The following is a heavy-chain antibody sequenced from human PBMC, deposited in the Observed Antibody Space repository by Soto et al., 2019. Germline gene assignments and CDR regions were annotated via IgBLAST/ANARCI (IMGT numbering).Heavy chain of an antibody. J-gene: IGHJ6*02. D-gene: IGHD3-10*01. CDR2: IYWNDDK. CDR1: GFSLSTSGVG. CDR3: AHSPTMVRGGDYYYGMDV. Sequence: QITLKESGPTLVKPTQTLTLTCTFSGFSLSTSGVGVGWIRQPPGKALEWRALIYWNDDKRYSPSLKSRLTITKDTSKNQVVLTMPTMDPVDTATYYCAHSPTMVRGGDYYYGMDVWGQGTTVTVSS. V-gene: IGHV2-5*01.